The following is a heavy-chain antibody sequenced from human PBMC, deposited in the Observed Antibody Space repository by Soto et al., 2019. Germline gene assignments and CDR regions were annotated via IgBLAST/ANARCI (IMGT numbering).Heavy chain of an antibody. J-gene: IGHJ4*02. D-gene: IGHD1-1*01. CDR3: SRDPGTGAALRAYHFDY. CDR2: INAGNGDT. V-gene: IGHV1-3*01. CDR1: RYSFTTYA. Sequence: ASVKVSCKASRYSFTTYALHWVRQAPGQRLEWMGWINAGNGDTKYSEKFQGRVTITRDTSANTAYMELSSLGSEDTSVYYCSRDPGTGAALRAYHFDYWGQGTLVTVSS.